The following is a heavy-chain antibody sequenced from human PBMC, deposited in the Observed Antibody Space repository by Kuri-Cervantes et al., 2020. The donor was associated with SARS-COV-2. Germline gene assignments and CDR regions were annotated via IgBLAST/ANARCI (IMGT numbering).Heavy chain of an antibody. CDR1: GYSFTSYW. D-gene: IGHD1-1*01. CDR2: VYPGHSYT. J-gene: IGHJ3*02. V-gene: IGHV5-51*01. CDR3: ARGSPNDAFDI. Sequence: SRQGSGYSFTSYWIGWVRQMPGKGLEWMGIVYPGHSYTRYSPSFQGQVTISADKSISTADLQWGSLKASDTARYYCARGSPNDAFDIWDQGTMVTVSS.